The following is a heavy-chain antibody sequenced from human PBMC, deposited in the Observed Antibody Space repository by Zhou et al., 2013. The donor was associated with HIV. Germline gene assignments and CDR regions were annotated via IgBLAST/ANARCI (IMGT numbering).Heavy chain of an antibody. CDR3: ARALSARWIGGGFFYMDV. Sequence: QVQLVQSGAEVKRPGASVKVSCKASGYTFTGYYMHWVRQAPGQGLEWMGWISSYRGHTNYAQKLQGRVSVTTDTSTNTAYMELRSLRSDDTAVYYCARALSARWIGGGFFYMDVWGKGPRSPSP. J-gene: IGHJ6*03. CDR1: GYTFTGYY. CDR2: ISSYRGHT. D-gene: IGHD6-25*01. V-gene: IGHV1-18*04.